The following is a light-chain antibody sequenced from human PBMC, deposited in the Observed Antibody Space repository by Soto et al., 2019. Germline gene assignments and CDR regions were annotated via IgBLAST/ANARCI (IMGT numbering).Light chain of an antibody. J-gene: IGLJ2*01. V-gene: IGLV1-47*01. CDR3: AAWEDSLRGVV. Sequence: QSVLTQPPSASGTPGQRVTISCSGTFSNLGSNFVFWYQQLPGAAPKLLISRNDQRPSGVPDRFSGSKSGTSASLAISGLRSEDEADYHCAAWEDSLRGVVFGGGTKVTVL. CDR2: RND. CDR1: FSNLGSNF.